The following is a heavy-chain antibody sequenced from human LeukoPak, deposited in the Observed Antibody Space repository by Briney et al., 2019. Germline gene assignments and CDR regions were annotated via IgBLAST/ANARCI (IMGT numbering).Heavy chain of an antibody. CDR3: ARGYCSGGSCYRAAWFDP. V-gene: IGHV1-46*01. CDR1: GCTFTSYY. J-gene: IGHJ5*02. Sequence: ASVKVSCKASGCTFTSYYMHWVRQAPGQGLEWMGIINPSGGSTSYAQKFQGRVTMTRDTPTSTVYMELSSLRSEDTAVYYCARGYCSGGSCYRAAWFDPWGQGTLVTVSS. D-gene: IGHD2-15*01. CDR2: INPSGGST.